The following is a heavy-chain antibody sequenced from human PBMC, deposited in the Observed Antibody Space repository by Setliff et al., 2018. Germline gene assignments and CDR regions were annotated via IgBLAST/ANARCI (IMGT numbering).Heavy chain of an antibody. CDR1: GGSISSGDYY. CDR3: ASESGSYYESDY. J-gene: IGHJ4*02. D-gene: IGHD3-10*01. Sequence: SETLSLTCTVSGGSISSGDYYWSWIRQPPGKGLEWIGYIYYSGSTYYNPSLKSRVTISVDTSKNQFSLKLSSVTAADTAVYYCASESGSYYESDYWGQGTLVTVSS. V-gene: IGHV4-30-4*08. CDR2: IYYSGST.